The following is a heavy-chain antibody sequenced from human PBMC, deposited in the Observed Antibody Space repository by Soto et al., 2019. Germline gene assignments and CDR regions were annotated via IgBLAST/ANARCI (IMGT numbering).Heavy chain of an antibody. J-gene: IGHJ4*02. CDR1: GGSFSGYY. Sequence: QVQLQQWGAGLLKPSETLSLTCAVYGGSFSGYYWSWIRQPPGKGLEWIGEINHSGSTNYNPSLKSRVTISVDTSKNQLSLKLSSVTAADPAVYYCAGHSSGYRRFDYWGQGTLVTVSS. V-gene: IGHV4-34*01. CDR2: INHSGST. CDR3: AGHSSGYRRFDY. D-gene: IGHD3-22*01.